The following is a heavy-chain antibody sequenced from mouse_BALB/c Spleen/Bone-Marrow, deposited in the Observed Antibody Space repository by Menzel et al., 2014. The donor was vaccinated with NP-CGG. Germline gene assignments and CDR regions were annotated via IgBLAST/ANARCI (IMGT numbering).Heavy chain of an antibody. Sequence: EVQLAASGPSLVKPSQTLSLTCSVTGDSITSGYWNWIRKFPGNKLEYMGYISYSGSTYYNPSLKSRISITRDTSKNQYNLQLKSVTTEDTATYYCARFGYDDALDYCGQGTPVTVSS. J-gene: IGHJ4*01. CDR3: ARFGYDDALDY. CDR2: ISYSGST. V-gene: IGHV3-8*02. D-gene: IGHD2-2*01. CDR1: GDSITSGY.